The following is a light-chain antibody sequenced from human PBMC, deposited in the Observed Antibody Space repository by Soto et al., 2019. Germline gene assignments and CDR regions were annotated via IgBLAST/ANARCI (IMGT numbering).Light chain of an antibody. Sequence: DIQMTQSPSTLAASLGDRVTITCGARQSISVWLAWYQQKAGKAPNLLIYQASRLESGVPSRFSGSGSETEYTLAISGLPPGDSETYYCQQYNSYSPTFGQGTKVDIK. CDR2: QAS. CDR3: QQYNSYSPT. J-gene: IGKJ1*01. V-gene: IGKV1-5*03. CDR1: QSISVW.